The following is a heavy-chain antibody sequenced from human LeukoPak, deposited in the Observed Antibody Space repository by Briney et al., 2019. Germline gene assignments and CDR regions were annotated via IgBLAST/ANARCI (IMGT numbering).Heavy chain of an antibody. CDR1: GFTFSTYG. D-gene: IGHD3-22*01. CDR2: ISYDGSNE. Sequence: GGSLRLSCAASGFTFSTYGMHWVRQAPGKGLEWVAVISYDGSNEYYADSVKGRFTISRDNSKNTLYLQMNGLRAEDTAVYYCARDSYYDNSGLIDYWGQGTLVTVSS. CDR3: ARDSYYDNSGLIDY. V-gene: IGHV3-30*03. J-gene: IGHJ4*02.